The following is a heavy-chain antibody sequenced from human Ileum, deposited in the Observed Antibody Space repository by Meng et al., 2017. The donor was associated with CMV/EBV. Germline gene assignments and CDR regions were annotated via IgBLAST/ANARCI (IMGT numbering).Heavy chain of an antibody. CDR1: SDSISRNY. V-gene: IGHV4-4*07. J-gene: IGHJ4*02. Sequence: QVQMPGAGPGLVKPSETLSFTCTVSSDSISRNYWNWIRQPAGKGLESIGRIHIGGTTDYNPSLKSRVTMSVDTSKNQLSLKLTSVTAADTAVYYCARGRDFWREMDYTGQGTLVTVSS. D-gene: IGHD5-24*01. CDR2: IHIGGTT. CDR3: ARGRDFWREMDY.